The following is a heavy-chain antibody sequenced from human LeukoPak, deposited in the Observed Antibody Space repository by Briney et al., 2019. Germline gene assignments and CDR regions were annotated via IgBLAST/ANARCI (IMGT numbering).Heavy chain of an antibody. Sequence: SETLSLTCAVSGYSISSGYYCGWSRQPPGKGVEWIGSIYHSGSTYYNPSLKSRVTISVDTCKNQFSLKLSSVIAADAAVYYCATVATVVSDDAFVISGQGTMVTVSS. CDR2: IYHSGST. V-gene: IGHV4-38-2*01. CDR1: GYSISSGYY. CDR3: ATVATVVSDDAFVI. D-gene: IGHD4-23*01. J-gene: IGHJ3*02.